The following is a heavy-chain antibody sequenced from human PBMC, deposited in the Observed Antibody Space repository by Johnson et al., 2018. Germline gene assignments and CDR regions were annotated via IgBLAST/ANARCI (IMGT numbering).Heavy chain of an antibody. J-gene: IGHJ4*02. D-gene: IGHD2-2*01. Sequence: QVQLVQSGAEVKKPGASVNISCKASGYTFTSYYMQWVRQAPGDGLEGVAIINPTDGDTSYAQKMQGRITVTKETSTNPVYMEVSSLGFDDTAVYYCATSQFDYWGQGTLVTVSS. CDR2: INPTDGDT. CDR3: ATSQFDY. CDR1: GYTFTSYY. V-gene: IGHV1-46*04.